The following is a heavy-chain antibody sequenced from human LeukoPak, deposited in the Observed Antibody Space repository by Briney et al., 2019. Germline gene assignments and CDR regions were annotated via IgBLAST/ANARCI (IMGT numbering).Heavy chain of an antibody. D-gene: IGHD4-11*01. V-gene: IGHV1-69*06. J-gene: IGHJ6*03. CDR3: ARTVQDYYYYYYMDV. CDR1: GGTFSSYA. CDR2: IIPIFGTA. Sequence: ASVKVSCKASGGTFSSYAISWVRQAPGQGLEWIGGIIPIFGTANYAQKFQGRVTITADKSTSTAYMELSSLRSEDTAVYYCARTVQDYYYYYYMDVWGKGTTVTVSS.